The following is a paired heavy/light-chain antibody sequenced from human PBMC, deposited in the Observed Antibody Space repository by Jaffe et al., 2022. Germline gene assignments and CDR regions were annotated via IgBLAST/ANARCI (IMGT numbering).Light chain of an antibody. J-gene: IGKJ4*01. CDR1: QSVSSSY. Sequence: EIVLTQSPGTLSLSPGERATLSCRASQSVSSSYLAWYQQKPGQAPRLLIYGASSRATGIPDRFSGSGSGTDFTLTISRLEPEDFAVYYCQQYGSSRSLTFGGGTKVEIK. CDR2: GAS. V-gene: IGKV3-20*01. CDR3: QQYGSSRSLT.
Heavy chain of an antibody. J-gene: IGHJ3*02. V-gene: IGHV4-38-2*01. CDR3: ARQVELLWFGELLTGGAFDI. Sequence: QVQLQESGPGLVKPSETLSLTCAVSGYSISSGYYWGWIRQPPGKGLEWIGSIYHSGSTYYNPSLKSRVTISVDTSKNQFSLKLSSVTAADTAVYYCARQVELLWFGELLTGGAFDIWGQGTMVTVSS. CDR2: IYHSGST. CDR1: GYSISSGYY. D-gene: IGHD3-10*01.